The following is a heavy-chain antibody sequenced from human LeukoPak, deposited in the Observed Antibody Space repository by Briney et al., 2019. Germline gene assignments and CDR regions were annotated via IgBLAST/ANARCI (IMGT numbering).Heavy chain of an antibody. CDR2: IYYSGST. V-gene: IGHV4-39*07. D-gene: IGHD1-26*01. Sequence: SETLSLTRTVSGGSISSSSYYWGWIRQPPGKGLEWIGSIYYSGSTYYNPSLKSRVTISVDTSKNQFSLKLSSVTAADTAVYYCASWSGSYDYWGQGTLVTVSS. CDR1: GGSISSSSYY. CDR3: ASWSGSYDY. J-gene: IGHJ4*02.